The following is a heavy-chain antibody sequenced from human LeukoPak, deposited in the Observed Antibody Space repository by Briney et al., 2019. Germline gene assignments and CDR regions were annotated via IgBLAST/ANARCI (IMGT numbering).Heavy chain of an antibody. Sequence: GGSLRLSCAASGFTFSNAWMSWVRQAPGKGLEWVSVIYSGGSTYYADSVKGRFTISRDNSKNTLYLQMNSLRAEDTAVYYCARQKIAAAGHYFDYWGQGTLVTVSS. CDR2: IYSGGST. D-gene: IGHD6-13*01. J-gene: IGHJ4*02. CDR3: ARQKIAAAGHYFDY. V-gene: IGHV3-66*04. CDR1: GFTFSNAW.